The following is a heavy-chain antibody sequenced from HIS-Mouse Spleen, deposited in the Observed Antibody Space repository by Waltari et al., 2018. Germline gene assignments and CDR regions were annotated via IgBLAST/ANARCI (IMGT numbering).Heavy chain of an antibody. CDR2: IFYSGRT. J-gene: IGHJ2*01. Sequence: QLQLQESGPGLVKPSETLSLTCTVSGGSISSSSYYWGWIRQPPGKGLEWIGSIFYSGRTSSTPSLTSRVTISVDTSKNQFSLKLSSVTAADTAVYYCAREIPYSSSWYDWYFDLWGRGTLVTVSS. D-gene: IGHD6-13*01. CDR1: GGSISSSSYY. V-gene: IGHV4-39*07. CDR3: AREIPYSSSWYDWYFDL.